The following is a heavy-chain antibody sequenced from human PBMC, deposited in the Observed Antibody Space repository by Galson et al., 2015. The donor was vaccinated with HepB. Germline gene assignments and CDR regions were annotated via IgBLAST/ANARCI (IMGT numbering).Heavy chain of an antibody. J-gene: IGHJ4*02. V-gene: IGHV4-39*07. D-gene: IGHD5-24*01. Sequence: SETLSLTCTVSGGSISSSSYYWGWIRQPPGKGLEWIGSIYYSGSTYYNLSLKSRVTISVDTSKNQFSLKLSSVTAADTAVYYCASKRRDGYVIDYWGQGTLVTVSS. CDR1: GGSISSSSYY. CDR2: IYYSGST. CDR3: ASKRRDGYVIDY.